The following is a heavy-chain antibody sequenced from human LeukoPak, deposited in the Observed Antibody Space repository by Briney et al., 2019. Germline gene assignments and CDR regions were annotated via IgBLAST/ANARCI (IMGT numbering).Heavy chain of an antibody. CDR2: INHSGST. CDR3: ARSPRQRFGEFYRPRRSYYFDY. V-gene: IGHV4-34*01. Sequence: SETLSLTCAGYGESFSSYFWSWIRQPPGKGLEWIGEINHSGSTNYNASLKSRVTISVDTSKDQFSLKVSSVTAADTAVYYCARSPRQRFGEFYRPRRSYYFDYWGQGALVTVSS. CDR1: GESFSSYF. J-gene: IGHJ4*02. D-gene: IGHD3-10*01.